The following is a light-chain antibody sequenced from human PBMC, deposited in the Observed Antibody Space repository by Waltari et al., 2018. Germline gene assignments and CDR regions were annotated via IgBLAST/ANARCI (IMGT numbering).Light chain of an antibody. V-gene: IGKV1-39*01. J-gene: IGKJ1*01. CDR3: QQSYSNPRWT. CDR1: PSLSTY. CDR2: AAS. Sequence: DIQMNQSPSSLSASVGDRVTITCLASPSLSTYVNLYQQKSGKAPKLLMYAASSLQSGFPSRFSGSGSGTYFIFTISSLQPEDLATYYCQQSYSNPRWTFGQGTKVEIK.